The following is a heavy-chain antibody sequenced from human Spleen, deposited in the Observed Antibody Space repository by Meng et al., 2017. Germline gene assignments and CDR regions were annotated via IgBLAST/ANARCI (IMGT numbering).Heavy chain of an antibody. CDR2: IFYSGST. D-gene: IGHD6-19*01. Sequence: QVQVQQWEAGLLKPSETLSLTCSVSGVSGSSSSYYWGWIRQPPGRGLEWIGNIFYSGSTDYNPSLKSRVTISIDTSKNQFSLKLSSVTAADTAVYYCARDTSSGWGGDVFDFWGQGTMVTVPS. V-gene: IGHV4-39*07. CDR3: ARDTSSGWGGDVFDF. J-gene: IGHJ3*01. CDR1: GVSGSSSSYY.